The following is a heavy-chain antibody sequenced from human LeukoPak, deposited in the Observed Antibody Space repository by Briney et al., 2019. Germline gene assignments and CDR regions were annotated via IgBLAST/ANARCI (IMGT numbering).Heavy chain of an antibody. D-gene: IGHD1-7*01. Sequence: GGSLRLSCAASGFTFSSYSMNWVRQAPGKGLEWVSSISSSSSYIYYADSVKGRFTISRDNAKNSLYLQMNSLRAEDTAVYYCARAVWTGTTSVIAFDIWGQGTMVTVSS. V-gene: IGHV3-21*01. CDR3: ARAVWTGTTSVIAFDI. J-gene: IGHJ3*02. CDR1: GFTFSSYS. CDR2: ISSSSSYI.